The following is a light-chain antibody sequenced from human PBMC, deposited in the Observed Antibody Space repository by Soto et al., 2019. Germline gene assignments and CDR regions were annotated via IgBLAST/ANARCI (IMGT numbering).Light chain of an antibody. CDR3: LQLNSFPLT. V-gene: IGKV1-9*01. J-gene: IGKJ4*01. CDR2: AAS. Sequence: DIQLTQSPSFLSASVGDRVTITCRASQGLSSYLAWYQQKPGKVPKLLIYAASTLQSGVPSRFSGSGSGTEFTLTISSLQPEDFAIYHRLQLNSFPLTFVVGTKVDIK. CDR1: QGLSSY.